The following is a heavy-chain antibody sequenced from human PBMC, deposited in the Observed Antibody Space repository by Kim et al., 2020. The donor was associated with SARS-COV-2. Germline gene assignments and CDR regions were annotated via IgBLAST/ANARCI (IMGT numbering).Heavy chain of an antibody. D-gene: IGHD1-26*01. J-gene: IGHJ4*02. Sequence: YADSVKGRFTISRDNAKNSLYLQMNSLRAEDTAVYYCARGKWELRGVFDYWGQGTLVTVSS. V-gene: IGHV3-48*03. CDR3: ARGKWELRGVFDY.